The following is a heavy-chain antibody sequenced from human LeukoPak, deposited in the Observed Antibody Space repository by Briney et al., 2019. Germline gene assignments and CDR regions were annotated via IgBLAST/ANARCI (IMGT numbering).Heavy chain of an antibody. J-gene: IGHJ4*02. D-gene: IGHD6-19*01. CDR1: GFTLSSYE. CDR3: ARHNGWYDY. V-gene: IGHV3-48*03. CDR2: ISTSDAT. Sequence: PGGSLRLSCAASGFTLSSYEMNWVRQAPGKGLEWISYISTSDATMYADSVKGRFTISRDNAKNPLYLQMNSLRAEDTAVYYCARHNGWYDYWGQGTLVTVS.